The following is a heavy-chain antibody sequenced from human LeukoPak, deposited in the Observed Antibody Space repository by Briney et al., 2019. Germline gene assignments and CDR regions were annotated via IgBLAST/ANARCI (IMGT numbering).Heavy chain of an antibody. V-gene: IGHV3-74*01. J-gene: IGHJ3*02. CDR2: INSDGSST. Sequence: GGSLRLSCAASGFTFSSYWMHWVRQAPGKGLVWVSRINSDGSSTSYADSVKGRFTISRDNAKNTLYLQMNSLRAEDTAVHYCARFMYGDYGAFDIWGQGTMVTVSS. CDR3: ARFMYGDYGAFDI. D-gene: IGHD4-17*01. CDR1: GFTFSSYW.